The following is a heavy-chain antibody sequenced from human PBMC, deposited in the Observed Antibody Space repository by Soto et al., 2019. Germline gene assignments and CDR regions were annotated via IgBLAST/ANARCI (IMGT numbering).Heavy chain of an antibody. D-gene: IGHD3-10*01. CDR1: GYTFTSYA. V-gene: IGHV1-3*01. CDR2: INAGNGNT. Sequence: VASVKVSCKASGYTFTSYAMHWVRQAPGQRLEWMGWINAGNGNTKYSQKFQGRVTITRDTSASTAYMELSSLRSEDTAVYYCARTFGELLSYYYYGMDVWGQGTTVTVSS. J-gene: IGHJ6*02. CDR3: ARTFGELLSYYYYGMDV.